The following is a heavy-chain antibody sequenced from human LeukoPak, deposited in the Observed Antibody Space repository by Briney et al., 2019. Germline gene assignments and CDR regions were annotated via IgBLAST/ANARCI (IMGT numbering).Heavy chain of an antibody. J-gene: IGHJ3*02. Sequence: GASVKVSCKASGYTFTGFYMHWVRQAPGQGLEWMGWINPNSGGTNYAQRFQGRVTMTRDTSISTAYMVLSRLRSDDTAVYYCARRGSPGGFDIWGQGTMVTVSS. CDR2: INPNSGGT. D-gene: IGHD1-26*01. V-gene: IGHV1-2*02. CDR3: ARRGSPGGFDI. CDR1: GYTFTGFY.